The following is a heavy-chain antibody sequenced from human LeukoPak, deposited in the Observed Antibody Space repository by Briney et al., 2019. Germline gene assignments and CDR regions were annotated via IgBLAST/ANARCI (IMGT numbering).Heavy chain of an antibody. CDR1: GGSISSGGYY. V-gene: IGHV4-30-2*01. J-gene: IGHJ5*02. Sequence: PSQTLSLTCTVYGGSISSGGYYWSWIRQPPGKGLEWIGYIYHSGSTYYNPSLKSRVTISVDTSKNQFSLKLSSVTAADTAVYYCARDPCYSSGCQRSWFDPWGQGTLVTVSS. CDR2: IYHSGST. D-gene: IGHD6-19*01. CDR3: ARDPCYSSGCQRSWFDP.